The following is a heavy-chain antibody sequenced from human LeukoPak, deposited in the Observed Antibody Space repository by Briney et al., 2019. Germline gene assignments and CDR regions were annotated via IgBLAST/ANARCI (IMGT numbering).Heavy chain of an antibody. D-gene: IGHD3-16*01. CDR2: NSGSGGST. J-gene: IGHJ6*02. V-gene: IGHV3-23*01. Sequence: GGSLRLSCAASGFTFSSYAMSWVRQAPGKGLEWVSANSGSGGSTYYADPVKGRFTISRDNSKNTLYLQMNSLRAEDTAVYYCAKGHVSYYYFGMDVWGQGTTVTVSS. CDR3: AKGHVSYYYFGMDV. CDR1: GFTFSSYA.